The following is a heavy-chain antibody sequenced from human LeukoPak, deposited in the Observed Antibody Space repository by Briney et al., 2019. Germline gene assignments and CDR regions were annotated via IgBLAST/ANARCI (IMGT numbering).Heavy chain of an antibody. CDR3: ARVESPTFISDDYGEYWYFDL. CDR1: GFTFSSYS. CDR2: ISSSSSYI. J-gene: IGHJ2*01. D-gene: IGHD4-17*01. Sequence: GGSLRLSCAASGFTFSSYSMNWVRQAPGKGLEWVSSISSSSSYIYYADSVKGRFTISRDNAKNSLYLQMNSLRAEDTAVYYCARVESPTFISDDYGEYWYFDLWGRGTLVTVSS. V-gene: IGHV3-21*04.